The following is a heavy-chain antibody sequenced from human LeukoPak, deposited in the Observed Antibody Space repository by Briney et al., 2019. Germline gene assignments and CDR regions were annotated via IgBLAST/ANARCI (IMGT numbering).Heavy chain of an antibody. D-gene: IGHD3-10*01. V-gene: IGHV3-30*02. CDR2: IRFDGSTK. J-gene: IGHJ4*02. CDR3: AKDDAWLRFGE. CDR1: GFTPSSYG. Sequence: GGSLRLSCAVSGFTPSSYGMHWVRQAPGRGLEWVTFIRFDGSTKYYADSVKGRFTISRDNSKNTLYLEVISLTAEDTAVYYCAKDDAWLRFGEWSQGTLVTVSS.